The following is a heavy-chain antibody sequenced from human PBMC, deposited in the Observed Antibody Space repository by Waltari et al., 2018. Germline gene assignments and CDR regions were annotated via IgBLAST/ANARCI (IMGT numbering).Heavy chain of an antibody. D-gene: IGHD6-25*01. J-gene: IGHJ4*02. CDR1: GFTVSSSH. Sequence: EVQLVDSVGGLIQSGGSRRLAGAASGFTVSSSHMSWVRQAPGKGLEWVSVLYTSDGTYYADSVRGRFTISRDNAKNTLYLQMNSLRAEDTALYYCAREQRTYYFDYWGQGTLVTVSS. V-gene: IGHV3-53*01. CDR3: AREQRTYYFDY. CDR2: LYTSDGT.